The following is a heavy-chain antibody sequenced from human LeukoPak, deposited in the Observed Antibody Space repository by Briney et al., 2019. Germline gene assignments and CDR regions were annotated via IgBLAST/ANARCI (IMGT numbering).Heavy chain of an antibody. V-gene: IGHV5-51*01. Sequence: GESLKISCKGSGYSFTNYWIGWVRQMPGKGLTWMGIIFPGDSHTRYSPSFQGQVTMSADKSISTAYLQWSSLRASDTAMYYCARSSVNWFDPWGQGTLVTVSS. CDR2: IFPGDSHT. CDR3: ARSSVNWFDP. J-gene: IGHJ5*02. D-gene: IGHD3-3*01. CDR1: GYSFTNYW.